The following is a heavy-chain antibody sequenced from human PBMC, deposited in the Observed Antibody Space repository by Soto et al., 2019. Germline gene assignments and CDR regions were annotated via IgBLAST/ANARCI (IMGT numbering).Heavy chain of an antibody. D-gene: IGHD6-13*01. V-gene: IGHV3-30*18. J-gene: IGHJ5*02. Sequence: GGSLRLSCAASGFTFSSYGMHWVRQAPGKGLEWVAVISYDGSNKYYADSVKGRFTISRDNSKNTLYLQMNSLRAEDTAVYYWAKDQVAAAGPSEWFDPWGQGTLVTVSS. CDR1: GFTFSSYG. CDR2: ISYDGSNK. CDR3: AKDQVAAAGPSEWFDP.